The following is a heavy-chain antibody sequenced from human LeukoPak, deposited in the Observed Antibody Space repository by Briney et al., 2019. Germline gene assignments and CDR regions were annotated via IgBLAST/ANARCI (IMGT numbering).Heavy chain of an antibody. V-gene: IGHV3-7*01. CDR3: TREAAAGIDY. Sequence: PGGSRRLSCAASGFTFSSYGMHWVRQAPGKGLEWVANIKQDGSEKYYLDSVKGRFTISRDNAKNSLYLQMNSLRAEDTAVYFCTREAAAGIDYWGQGTLVTVSS. CDR1: GFTFSSYG. CDR2: IKQDGSEK. D-gene: IGHD6-13*01. J-gene: IGHJ4*02.